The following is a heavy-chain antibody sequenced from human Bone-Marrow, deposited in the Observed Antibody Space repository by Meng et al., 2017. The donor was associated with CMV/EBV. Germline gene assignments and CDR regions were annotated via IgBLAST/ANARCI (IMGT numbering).Heavy chain of an antibody. J-gene: IGHJ4*02. CDR1: GFTVSNNY. CDR3: ARAQTDGYSSFDY. D-gene: IGHD5-24*01. Sequence: GGSLRLSCAASGFTVSNNYMSWVRQAPGKGLEWVSVIYSGGYTYYADSVKGRFTISRDNSKNTLYLQMNSLRAEDTAVYYCARAQTDGYSSFDYWGQGTLVTVYS. V-gene: IGHV3-53*01. CDR2: IYSGGYT.